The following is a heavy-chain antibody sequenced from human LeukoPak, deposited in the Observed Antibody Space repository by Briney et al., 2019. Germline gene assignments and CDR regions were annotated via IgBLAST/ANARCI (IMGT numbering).Heavy chain of an antibody. Sequence: SGTLSLTCAVSGGSISSDNWWSWVRQPPGKGLEWIGGIYQSGSTNYNPSLKGRVTISVDKSKNQFSLKLSSVTAADTAVYYCTRNGYYCLDFWGQGTLVTVSS. CDR3: TRNGYYCLDF. D-gene: IGHD3-3*01. CDR2: IYQSGST. J-gene: IGHJ4*02. V-gene: IGHV4-4*02. CDR1: GGSISSDNW.